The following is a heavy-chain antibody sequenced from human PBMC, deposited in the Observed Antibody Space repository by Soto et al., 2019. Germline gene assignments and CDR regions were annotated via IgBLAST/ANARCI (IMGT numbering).Heavy chain of an antibody. CDR3: ARHLTKGIAAAGLDY. CDR1: GYTFSVYY. V-gene: IGHV1-2*04. CDR2: INPNSGGA. D-gene: IGHD6-13*01. J-gene: IGHJ4*02. Sequence: ASVKVSCKASGYTFSVYYMHWVRQAPGQGLEWMGWINPNSGGANYAQKFQGWVTMTRHKSTSTAYMELSRLRSADTAVYACARHLTKGIAAAGLDYWGQGTLVTVSS.